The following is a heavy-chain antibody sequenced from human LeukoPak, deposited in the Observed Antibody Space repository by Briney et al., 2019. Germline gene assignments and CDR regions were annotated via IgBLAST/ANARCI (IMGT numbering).Heavy chain of an antibody. CDR2: ISGTGITI. V-gene: IGHV3-48*03. CDR3: ARDSSGYYRGYFDY. CDR1: GFTFSSFE. J-gene: IGHJ4*02. D-gene: IGHD3-22*01. Sequence: GGSLRLSCAASGFTFSSFEMNWVRQAPEKGLEWVSDISGTGITIYYADSVKGRFTVSRDNAKNSLYLQMNSLRAEDTAVYYCARDSSGYYRGYFDYWGQGTLVTVSS.